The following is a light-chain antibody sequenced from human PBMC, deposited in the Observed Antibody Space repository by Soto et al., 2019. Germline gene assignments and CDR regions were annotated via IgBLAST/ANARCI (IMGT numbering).Light chain of an antibody. CDR2: GAS. V-gene: IGKV3-20*01. CDR3: QQYGSSPPAT. CDR1: QSVCSSC. J-gene: IGKJ4*01. Sequence: EIVLTQSPGTLSLSPGERATLSCRASQSVCSSCLAWYQQSPGQAPRLLVYGASNRATGIPDRFSGSGSGTDFTLTISRLEPEDFAVYYCQQYGSSPPATFGGGTKVEIK.